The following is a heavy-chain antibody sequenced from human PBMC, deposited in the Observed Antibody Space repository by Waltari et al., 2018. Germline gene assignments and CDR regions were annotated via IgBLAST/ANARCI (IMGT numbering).Heavy chain of an antibody. CDR1: GGTFRRYA. CDR2: IIPIFGTA. Sequence: QVQLVQSGAEVKKPGSSVKVSCKDSGGTFRRYAISWVRQAPGQGLEWMGGIIPIFGTANYAQKFQGRVTITADKSTSTAYMELSSLRSEDTAVYYCARDSRDGYNYRDYWGQGTLVTVSS. V-gene: IGHV1-69*14. CDR3: ARDSRDGYNYRDY. D-gene: IGHD5-12*01. J-gene: IGHJ4*02.